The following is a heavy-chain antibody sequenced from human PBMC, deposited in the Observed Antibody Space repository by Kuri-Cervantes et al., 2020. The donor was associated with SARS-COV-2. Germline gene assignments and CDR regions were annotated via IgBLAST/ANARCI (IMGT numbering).Heavy chain of an antibody. D-gene: IGHD3-22*01. CDR1: GFSLSTSGMC. Sequence: SGPTLVKPTQTLTLTCTFSGFSLSTSGMCVSWIRQPPGKALEWLARIDWDDDKYYSTSLKTRLTISKDTSKNQVVLTMTNMDPVDTATYYCAHRPITTIIRPPRFAYWGQGTLVTVSS. J-gene: IGHJ4*02. V-gene: IGHV2-70*12. CDR2: IDWDDDK. CDR3: AHRPITTIIRPPRFAY.